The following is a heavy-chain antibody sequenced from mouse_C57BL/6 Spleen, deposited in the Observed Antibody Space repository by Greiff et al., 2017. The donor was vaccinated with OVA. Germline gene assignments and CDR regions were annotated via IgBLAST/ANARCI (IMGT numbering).Heavy chain of an antibody. Sequence: QVQLQQSGAELARPGASVKLSCKASGYTFTSYGISWVKQRTGQGLEWIGEIYPRSGNTYYNEKFKGKATLTADKSSSTAYMELRSLTSEDSAVYFCARYDSYYEGAWFAYWGQGTLVTVSA. CDR3: ARYDSYYEGAWFAY. CDR2: IYPRSGNT. V-gene: IGHV1-81*01. J-gene: IGHJ3*01. CDR1: GYTFTSYG. D-gene: IGHD2-3*01.